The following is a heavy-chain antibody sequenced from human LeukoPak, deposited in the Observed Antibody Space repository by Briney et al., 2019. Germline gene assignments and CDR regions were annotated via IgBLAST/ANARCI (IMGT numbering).Heavy chain of an antibody. V-gene: IGHV3-21*01. D-gene: IGHD3-22*01. Sequence: PGGSLRLSCAASGFTFSSYSMNWVRQAPGKGLEWVSSISSSSSYIYYADSVKGRFTISRDNAKNSLYLQMNSLRAEDTAVYYCARDRGMGTRHYYDSSGYYDYWGQGTLVTVSS. CDR2: ISSSSSYI. CDR1: GFTFSSYS. CDR3: ARDRGMGTRHYYDSSGYYDY. J-gene: IGHJ4*02.